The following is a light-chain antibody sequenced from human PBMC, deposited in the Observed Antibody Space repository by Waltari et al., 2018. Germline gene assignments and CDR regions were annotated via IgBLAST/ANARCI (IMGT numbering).Light chain of an antibody. Sequence: AIHMTQSPSSLSASVGDRVVITCRASQGIRVDLAWYQQKSGKAPKLLIYGASTLQSGVPSRFSGNTSDTDFTLTISSLQPEDIATYYCQQSYSSPLTFGGGTKVEIK. V-gene: IGKV1-6*01. J-gene: IGKJ4*01. CDR1: QGIRVD. CDR3: QQSYSSPLT. CDR2: GAS.